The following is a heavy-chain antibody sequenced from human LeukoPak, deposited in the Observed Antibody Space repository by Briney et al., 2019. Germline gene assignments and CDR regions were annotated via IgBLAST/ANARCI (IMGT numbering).Heavy chain of an antibody. CDR3: ARVEAASSVFFDY. D-gene: IGHD6-19*01. J-gene: IGHJ4*02. CDR1: GGSISSDDYY. V-gene: IGHV4-30-4*08. Sequence: SETLSLTCTVSGGSISSDDYYWSWIRQPPGMGLEWIGYIYYSGSTYYNPSLKSRLTISVDTSKNQLSLKLSSVTAADTAVYYCARVEAASSVFFDYWGQGTLVTVSS. CDR2: IYYSGST.